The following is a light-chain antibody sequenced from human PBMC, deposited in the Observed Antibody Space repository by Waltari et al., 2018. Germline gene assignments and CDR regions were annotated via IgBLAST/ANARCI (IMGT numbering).Light chain of an antibody. V-gene: IGKV1-39*01. CDR2: AAS. CDR3: QQSYSTPWT. J-gene: IGKJ1*01. CDR1: QSISSY. Sequence: DIPMTQYQSSLSASVGDRFTITCRASQSISSYLNWYQQKPGKAPKLLIYAASSLQSGVPSRFSGSGSGTDFTLTISSLQPEDFATYYCQQSYSTPWTFGQGTKVEIK.